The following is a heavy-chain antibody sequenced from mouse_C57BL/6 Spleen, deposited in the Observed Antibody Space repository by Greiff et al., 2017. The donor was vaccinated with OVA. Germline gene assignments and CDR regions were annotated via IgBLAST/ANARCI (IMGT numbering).Heavy chain of an antibody. V-gene: IGHV1-52*01. Sequence: QVQLQQPGAELVRPGSSVKLSCKASGYTFPSYWMHWVKQRPIQGLEWIGNIDPSDSETHYNQKFKDKATLTVDKSSSTAYMQLSSLTSEDSAVYYCAREPPYHRRGGFDYWGQGTTLTVSS. D-gene: IGHD2-12*01. CDR3: AREPPYHRRGGFDY. CDR1: GYTFPSYW. J-gene: IGHJ2*01. CDR2: IDPSDSET.